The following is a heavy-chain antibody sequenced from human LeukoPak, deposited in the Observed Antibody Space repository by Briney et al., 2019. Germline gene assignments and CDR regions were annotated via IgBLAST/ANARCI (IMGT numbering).Heavy chain of an antibody. CDR1: GFTFSSYW. J-gene: IGHJ5*02. CDR3: ARDRTKWYSSNRRNWFDP. CDR2: IKQDGSEK. D-gene: IGHD6-13*01. V-gene: IGHV3-7*03. Sequence: GGSLRLSCAASGFTFSSYWMSWVRQAPGKGLERVANIKQDGSEKYYVDSVKGRFTISRDNAKNSLYLQMNSLRAEDTAVYYCARDRTKWYSSNRRNWFDPWGQGTLVTVSS.